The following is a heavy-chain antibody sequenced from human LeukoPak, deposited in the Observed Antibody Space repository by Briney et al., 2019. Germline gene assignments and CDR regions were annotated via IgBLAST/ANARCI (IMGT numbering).Heavy chain of an antibody. CDR2: IYYGGRT. V-gene: IGHV4-59*11. Sequence: ASETLSLTCSVSGGSISSHYWTWVRQPPGQALEFIGYIYYGGRTQYNPSLKSRVTMTMDTSKNQFYLRLNSVSAADTAVYYCAREVTVAGTFCFYMDVWGKGTTVTVSS. J-gene: IGHJ6*03. D-gene: IGHD6-19*01. CDR3: AREVTVAGTFCFYMDV. CDR1: GGSISSHY.